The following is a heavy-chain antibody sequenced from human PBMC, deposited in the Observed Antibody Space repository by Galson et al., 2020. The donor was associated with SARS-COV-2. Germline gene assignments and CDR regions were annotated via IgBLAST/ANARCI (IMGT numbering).Heavy chain of an antibody. CDR1: GFTFSGSA. CDR2: IRSRAHNYAT. D-gene: IGHD2-21*01. V-gene: IGHV3-73*01. CDR3: TKLPDCTTTDCYQFYYGMDV. Sequence: TGGSLRLSCAASGFTFSGSAVHWVRQASGKGLEWVGRIRSRAHNYATAYGVSLQGRFTVSRDDSKNTAYLQMNSLKTEDTAVYYCTKLPDCTTTDCYQFYYGMDVWGQGTTVAVSS. J-gene: IGHJ6*02.